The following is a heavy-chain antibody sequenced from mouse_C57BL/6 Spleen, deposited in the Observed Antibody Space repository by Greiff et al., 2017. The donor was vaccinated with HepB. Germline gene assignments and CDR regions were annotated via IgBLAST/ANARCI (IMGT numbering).Heavy chain of an antibody. CDR3: AREGDYSNYVWYFDV. CDR1: GYSITSGYY. V-gene: IGHV3-6*01. D-gene: IGHD2-5*01. Sequence: EVKLVESGPGLVKPSQSLSLTCSVTGYSITSGYYWNWIRQFPGNKLEWMGYISYDGSNNYNPSLKNRISITRDTSKNQFFLKLNSVTTEDTATYYCAREGDYSNYVWYFDVWGTGTTVTVSS. J-gene: IGHJ1*03. CDR2: ISYDGSN.